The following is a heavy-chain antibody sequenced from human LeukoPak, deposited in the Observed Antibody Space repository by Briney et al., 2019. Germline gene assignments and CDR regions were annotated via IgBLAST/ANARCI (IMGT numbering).Heavy chain of an antibody. CDR2: INHSGST. CDR1: GGSFSGYY. CDR3: ARRPQWLVTGVDY. J-gene: IGHJ4*02. D-gene: IGHD6-19*01. V-gene: IGHV4-34*01. Sequence: SETLSLTCAVYGGSFSGYYWSWIRQPPGKGLEWIGEINHSGSTNYNPSLKSRVTISVDTSKNQFSLKLSSVTAADTAVYYCARRPQWLVTGVDYWGQGTLVTVSS.